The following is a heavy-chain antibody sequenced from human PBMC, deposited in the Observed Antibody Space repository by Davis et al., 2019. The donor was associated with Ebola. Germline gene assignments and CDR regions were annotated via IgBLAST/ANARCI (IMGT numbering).Heavy chain of an antibody. CDR2: IYYSGST. Sequence: GSLRLSCTVSGGSISSSSYYWGWIRQPPGKGLEWIGTIYYSGSTYYNPSLKIRVTISVDTSKNQVSLKLSSVTAADTAVYYCARYPGMAAAGTGYYYGMDVWGQGTTVTVSS. CDR3: ARYPGMAAAGTGYYYGMDV. CDR1: GGSISSSSYY. J-gene: IGHJ6*02. D-gene: IGHD6-13*01. V-gene: IGHV4-39*01.